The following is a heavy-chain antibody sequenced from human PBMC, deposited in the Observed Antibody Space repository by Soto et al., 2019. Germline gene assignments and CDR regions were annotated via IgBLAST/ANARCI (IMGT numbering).Heavy chain of an antibody. V-gene: IGHV1-69*06. D-gene: IGHD6-19*01. J-gene: IGHJ6*02. CDR3: ARGGFVAGLYNALDA. CDR1: GGTLSTNA. Sequence: QVQLVQSGAEVKKADSSVKVSCKTSGGTLSTNAISWVRQAPGQGLEWMGAIIPMFGSPKYAQKFQGRVTITADNPTSTIYMEMISLTSADTAVYYCARGGFVAGLYNALDAWGQVTTVAVSS. CDR2: IIPMFGSP.